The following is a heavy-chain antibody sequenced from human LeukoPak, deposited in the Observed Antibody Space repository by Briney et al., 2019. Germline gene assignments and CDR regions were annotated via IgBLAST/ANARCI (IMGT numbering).Heavy chain of an antibody. CDR2: ISAYNGNT. V-gene: IGHV1-18*01. Sequence: ASVKVSCKASGGTFSSYAISWVRQAPGQGLEWMGWISAYNGNTNYAQKLQGRVTMTTDTSTSTAYMELRSLRSDDTAVYYCARDAGYDSSGLVGYWGQGTLVTVSS. CDR1: GGTFSSYA. J-gene: IGHJ4*02. CDR3: ARDAGYDSSGLVGY. D-gene: IGHD3-22*01.